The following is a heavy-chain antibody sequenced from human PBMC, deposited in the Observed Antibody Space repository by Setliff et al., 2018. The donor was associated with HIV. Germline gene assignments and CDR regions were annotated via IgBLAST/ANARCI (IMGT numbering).Heavy chain of an antibody. J-gene: IGHJ4*02. CDR3: AAMVYDILALDY. D-gene: IGHD3-9*01. CDR1: GGTFSSYA. V-gene: IGHV1-69*10. CDR2: IIPILGIA. Sequence: SVKVSCKASGGTFSSYAISWVRQAPGQGLEWMGGIIPILGIANYAQKFQGRVTITADKSTSTAYMELSSLRSEDTAIYYCAAMVYDILALDYWGQGTLVTVSS.